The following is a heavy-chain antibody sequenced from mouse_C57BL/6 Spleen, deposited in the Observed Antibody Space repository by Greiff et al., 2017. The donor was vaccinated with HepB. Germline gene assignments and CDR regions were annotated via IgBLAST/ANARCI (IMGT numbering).Heavy chain of an antibody. J-gene: IGHJ3*01. D-gene: IGHD2-2*01. V-gene: IGHV14-4*01. CDR2: IDPENGDA. CDR3: TVYCGYESFAY. CDR1: GFNIKDDY. Sequence: EVKLMESGAELVRPGASVKLSCTASGFNIKDDYMHWVKQRPEQGLEWIGWIDPENGDAEYASKFQGKATITADTSSNTAYLQLSRLTSEDTAVYYCTVYCGYESFAYWGQGTLVTVAA.